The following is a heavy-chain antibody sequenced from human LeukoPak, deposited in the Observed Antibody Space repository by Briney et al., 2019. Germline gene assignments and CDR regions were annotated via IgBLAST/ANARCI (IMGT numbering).Heavy chain of an antibody. J-gene: IGHJ4*02. V-gene: IGHV4-59*11. CDR3: ARGVWYGITRSSDY. CDR2: IYYSGST. CDR1: GGFITSQQ. D-gene: IGHD6-19*01. Sequence: KSSETLSLTCTVSGGFITSQQWSWFRQTPGKGLEWIGCIYYSGSTNYNPSLKSRVTISVDTSKNQFSLKLSSVTAADTAVYYCARGVWYGITRSSDYWGQGTLVTVSS.